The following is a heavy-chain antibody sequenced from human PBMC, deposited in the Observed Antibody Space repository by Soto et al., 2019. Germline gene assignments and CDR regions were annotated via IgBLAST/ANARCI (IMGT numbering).Heavy chain of an antibody. Sequence: PGGSLRLSCAASGFTFSSYSMNWVRQAPGKGLEWVSYISSSSSTTYYADSVKGRFTISRDNSKNTLYLQVNSLRAEDTAVYYCVQTTGWPGLDFWGQGTLVTVSS. CDR1: GFTFSSYS. D-gene: IGHD6-19*01. CDR3: VQTTGWPGLDF. CDR2: ISSSSSTT. J-gene: IGHJ4*02. V-gene: IGHV3-48*01.